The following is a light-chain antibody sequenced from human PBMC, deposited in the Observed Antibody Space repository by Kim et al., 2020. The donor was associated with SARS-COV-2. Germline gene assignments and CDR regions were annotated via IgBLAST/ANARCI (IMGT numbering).Light chain of an antibody. Sequence: QSITISCTGTSSDVGGYNYVSWYQQHPGKVPKLMIYDVSNRPSGVSNRFSGSKSGNTASLTISGLQAEDEADYYCCSYTSSITPYVLGTGTKVTVL. CDR2: DVS. CDR3: CSYTSSITPYV. V-gene: IGLV2-14*03. CDR1: SSDVGGYNY. J-gene: IGLJ1*01.